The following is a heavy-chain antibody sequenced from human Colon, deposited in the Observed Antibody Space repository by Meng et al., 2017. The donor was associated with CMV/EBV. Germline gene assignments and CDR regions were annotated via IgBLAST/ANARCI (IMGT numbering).Heavy chain of an antibody. CDR1: GGSFTSNSYF. Sequence: HLHLEEPGPGLVKPSETLPLTCTVSGGSFTSNSYFWGWIRQPPGKGLEYIGSIYNSGSAYYNPSLKSRVTISLDTSKNQFSLKLSSVTAADTAMYYCARVVLNFFDYWGQGTLVTVSS. V-gene: IGHV4-39*07. J-gene: IGHJ4*02. CDR3: ARVVLNFFDY. CDR2: IYNSGSA. D-gene: IGHD3-10*02.